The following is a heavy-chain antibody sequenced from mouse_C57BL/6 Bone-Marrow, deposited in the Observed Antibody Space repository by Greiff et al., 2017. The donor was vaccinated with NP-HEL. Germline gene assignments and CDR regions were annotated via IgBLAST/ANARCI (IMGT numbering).Heavy chain of an antibody. CDR1: GYTFTSYW. CDR2: IDPSDSYT. J-gene: IGHJ4*01. Sequence: QVQLQQPGAELVKPGASVKLSCKASGYTFTSYWMQWVKQRPGQGLEWIGEIDPSDSYTNYNQKFKGKATLTVDTSSSPAYMQLSSLTSEDSAVYYCARNGLVYYGNYGGDAMDYWGQGTSVTVSS. D-gene: IGHD2-1*01. CDR3: ARNGLVYYGNYGGDAMDY. V-gene: IGHV1-50*01.